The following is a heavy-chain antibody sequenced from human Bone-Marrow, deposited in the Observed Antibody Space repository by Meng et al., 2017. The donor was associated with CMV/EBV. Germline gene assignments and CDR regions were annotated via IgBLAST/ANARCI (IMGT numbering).Heavy chain of an antibody. CDR2: INHSGST. Sequence: SETLSLTCAVYGGSSSGYYWSWIRQPPGKGLEWIGEINHSGSTNYNPSLKSRVTITVDTSKNQFSLKLSSVTPEDTAVYYCARDYYDSGGYYYTEGYYHGLDVWGQGTTVTVSS. CDR3: ARDYYDSGGYYYTEGYYHGLDV. CDR1: GGSSSGYY. V-gene: IGHV4-34*01. D-gene: IGHD3-22*01. J-gene: IGHJ6*02.